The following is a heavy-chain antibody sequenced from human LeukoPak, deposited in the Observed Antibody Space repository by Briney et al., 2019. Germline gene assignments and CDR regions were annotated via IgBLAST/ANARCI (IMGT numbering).Heavy chain of an antibody. CDR2: INPNSGGT. D-gene: IGHD5-12*01. CDR3: ARVSMVARDLLDY. V-gene: IGHV1-2*02. J-gene: IGHJ4*02. CDR1: GYTFTGYY. Sequence: GASVKVSCKASGYTFTGYYMHWVRQAPGQGLEWMGWINPNSGGTNYAQKFQGRVTMTRDTSISTAYMELSRLRSDDTAVYYCARVSMVARDLLDYWGQGTLVTVSS.